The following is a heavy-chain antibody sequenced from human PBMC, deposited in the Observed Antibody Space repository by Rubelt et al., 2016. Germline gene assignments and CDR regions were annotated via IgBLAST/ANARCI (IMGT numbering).Heavy chain of an antibody. J-gene: IGHJ5*02. V-gene: IGHV1-8*01. CDR1: GYTFTSYD. CDR3: ATRGGYGGSRYFDP. CDR2: MNPNSGDA. D-gene: IGHD4-23*01. Sequence: QLQLVQSGAEVKKPGASVKVSCKASGYTFTSYDINWVRQATGQGLEWMGWMNPNSGDAGYAQKFQGRVTMTRDTATNTADVELSSLRSEDTAMYYCATRGGYGGSRYFDPWGQGTLVTVSS.